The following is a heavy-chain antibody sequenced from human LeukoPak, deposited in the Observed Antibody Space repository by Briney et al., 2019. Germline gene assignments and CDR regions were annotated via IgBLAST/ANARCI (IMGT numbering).Heavy chain of an antibody. J-gene: IGHJ6*02. CDR3: ARSLGVYYYGMDV. V-gene: IGHV3-11*01. CDR2: ISSSGSTI. CDR1: GFTFSDYY. Sequence: RLGGSLRLSCAASGFTFSDYYMSWIRQAPGKGLEWVSYISSSGSTIYYADSVKGRFTISRDNAKNSLYLQMNSLRAEDTAVYYCARSLGVYYYGMDVWGQGTTVTVSS.